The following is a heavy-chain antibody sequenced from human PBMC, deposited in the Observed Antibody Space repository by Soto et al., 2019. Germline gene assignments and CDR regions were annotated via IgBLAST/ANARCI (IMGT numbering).Heavy chain of an antibody. J-gene: IGHJ4*02. Sequence: GGSLRLSCAASGFTFSSYSMNWVRQAPGKGLEWVSSISSSSSYIYYADSVKGRFTISRDNAKNSLYLQMNSLRAEDTAVYYCARDQGVRGVIITKPYDYWGQGTLVTVSS. V-gene: IGHV3-21*01. CDR3: ARDQGVRGVIITKPYDY. CDR1: GFTFSSYS. CDR2: ISSSSSYI. D-gene: IGHD3-10*01.